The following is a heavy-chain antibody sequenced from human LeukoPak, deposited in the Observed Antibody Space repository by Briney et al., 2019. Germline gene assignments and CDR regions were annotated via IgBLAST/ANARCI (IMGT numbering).Heavy chain of an antibody. CDR1: GYTFTSYA. D-gene: IGHD4-23*01. CDR3: ARTLSGGNYVFFDFDY. J-gene: IGHJ4*02. CDR2: INTNTGNP. V-gene: IGHV7-4-1*02. Sequence: ASVKVSCKASGYTFTSYAMNWVRQAPGQGLEWMGWINTNTGNPTYAQDFTGRFVFFLDTSVSTAYLQISSLKAEDTAVYYCARTLSGGNYVFFDFDYWGQGTLVTVSS.